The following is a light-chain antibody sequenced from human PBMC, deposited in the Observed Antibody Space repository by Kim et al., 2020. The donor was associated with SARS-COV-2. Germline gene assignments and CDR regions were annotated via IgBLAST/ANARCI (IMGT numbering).Light chain of an antibody. J-gene: IGLJ2*01. CDR3: SSYTTSTTLDVI. Sequence: NTISCTGTSSDVGDYNSVSWFQQHPGKAPKLIIFDVSNRPSGVSDRFSGSKSGNTASLTISGLQAEDEADYYCSSYTTSTTLDVIFGGGTKLTVL. CDR1: SSDVGDYNS. CDR2: DVS. V-gene: IGLV2-14*03.